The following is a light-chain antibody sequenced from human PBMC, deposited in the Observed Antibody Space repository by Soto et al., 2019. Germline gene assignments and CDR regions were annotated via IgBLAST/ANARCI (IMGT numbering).Light chain of an antibody. Sequence: QPVLTQSSSASASLGSSVKLTCTLSSGHSSYIIAWHQQPPGKAPRYLMKLERSGSYNKGSGVPDRFSGSSSGADRYLTISNLQSEDEADYYCETWDSNPRVFGGGTKVTVL. J-gene: IGLJ2*01. CDR1: SGHSSYI. V-gene: IGLV4-60*03. CDR2: LERSGSY. CDR3: ETWDSNPRV.